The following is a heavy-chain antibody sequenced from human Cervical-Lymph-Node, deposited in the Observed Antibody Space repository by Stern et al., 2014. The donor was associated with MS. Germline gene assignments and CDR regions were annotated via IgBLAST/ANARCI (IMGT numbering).Heavy chain of an antibody. J-gene: IGHJ4*02. Sequence: QVQLQESGSGLVKPSQTLSLTCLVSGGSITSNGDSWSWIRQPPGKGLEWIGSIYHGGRSYYNPSLRRRLSMSVDQSKNQFSLRLTSVTAADTAVYFCAREHNWNYFDLWGQGTLVSVSP. V-gene: IGHV4-30-2*01. CDR1: GGSITSNGDS. CDR2: IYHGGRS. D-gene: IGHD1-1*01. CDR3: AREHNWNYFDL.